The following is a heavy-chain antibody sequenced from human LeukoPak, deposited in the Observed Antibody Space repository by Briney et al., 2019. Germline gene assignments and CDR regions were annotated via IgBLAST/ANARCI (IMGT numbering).Heavy chain of an antibody. CDR1: GGSISSYY. D-gene: IGHD3-22*01. J-gene: IGHJ4*02. V-gene: IGHV4-59*08. CDR3: AXXXXXXXXGYYPFDY. CDR2: IYYSGST. Sequence: SETLSLTCTVSGGSISSYYWSWIRQPPGKGLEWIGYIYYSGSTNYNPSLKSRVTISVDTSKNQFSLKLSSVTAADTAVYYCAXXXXXXXXGYYPFDYWGQGTLVTVSS.